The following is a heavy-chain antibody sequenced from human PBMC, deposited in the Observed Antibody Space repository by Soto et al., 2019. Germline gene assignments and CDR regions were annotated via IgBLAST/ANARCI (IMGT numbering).Heavy chain of an antibody. CDR1: GYSFTSYW. CDR3: ATWAPALPGRCYTPGMDV. Sequence: GSLKICCKGSGYSFTSYWISWVRQMPGKGLEWMGRIDPSDSYTNYSPSFQGHVTISSDKSIRTAYLQWSSLNASDTAMYYCATWAPALPGRCYTPGMDVWGQGTTVTVSS. CDR2: IDPSDSYT. V-gene: IGHV5-10-1*01. D-gene: IGHD3-10*01. J-gene: IGHJ6*02.